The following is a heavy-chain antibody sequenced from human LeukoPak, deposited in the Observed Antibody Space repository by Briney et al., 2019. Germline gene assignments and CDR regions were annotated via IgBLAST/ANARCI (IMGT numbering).Heavy chain of an antibody. CDR3: AKSASEVTAMTLDY. CDR1: GFTFRTYA. Sequence: GGSLRLSCTGSGFTFRTYAFSWVRQAPGKGLEWVSATGSNGVTYYADSVKGRFTISRNNSESTLYLQMNSLRAEDTAVYFCAKSASEVTAMTLDYWGQGTLVTVSS. J-gene: IGHJ4*02. V-gene: IGHV3-23*01. D-gene: IGHD2-21*02. CDR2: TGSNGVT.